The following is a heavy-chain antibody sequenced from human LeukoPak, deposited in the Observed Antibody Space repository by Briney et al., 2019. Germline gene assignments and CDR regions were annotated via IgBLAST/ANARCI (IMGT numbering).Heavy chain of an antibody. CDR3: ARLDYYDSSGYDASDI. J-gene: IGHJ3*02. CDR1: GYTFTSYD. V-gene: IGHV1-8*01. Sequence: ASVKVSCKASGYTFTSYDINWVRQAPGQGLEWTGWMNPNSGNTGYAQKFQGRVTMTRNTSISTAYMELSSLRSEDTAVYYCARLDYYDSSGYDASDIWGQGTMVTVSS. CDR2: MNPNSGNT. D-gene: IGHD3-22*01.